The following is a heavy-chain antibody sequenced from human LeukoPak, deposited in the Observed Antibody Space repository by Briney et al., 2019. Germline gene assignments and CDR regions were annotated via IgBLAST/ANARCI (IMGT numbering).Heavy chain of an antibody. D-gene: IGHD2-15*01. J-gene: IGHJ4*02. CDR1: GGSISSYY. V-gene: IGHV4-59*08. CDR2: IYYSGST. Sequence: SETLSLTCTVSGGSISSYYWSWIRQPPGKGPEWIGYIYYSGSTNYNPSLKSRVTISADTSKNQFSLKLSSVTAEDTAVYYRARQAVAANAEYYFDYWGQGTLVTVSS. CDR3: ARQAVAANAEYYFDY.